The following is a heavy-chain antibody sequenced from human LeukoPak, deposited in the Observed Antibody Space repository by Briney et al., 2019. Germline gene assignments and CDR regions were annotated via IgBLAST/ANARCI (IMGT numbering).Heavy chain of an antibody. J-gene: IGHJ4*02. V-gene: IGHV3-7*01. CDR2: ISQDGGQK. Sequence: GGSLRLSCAASGFTFSSSWMIWARQAPGKGLEWVANISQDGGQKYYLDSVKGRFTISRDNADNSLYLQMDGLRAEDTAVYYCATNTRAYAVLLAYWGQGTLVTVSS. D-gene: IGHD4-17*01. CDR3: ATNTRAYAVLLAY. CDR1: GFTFSSSW.